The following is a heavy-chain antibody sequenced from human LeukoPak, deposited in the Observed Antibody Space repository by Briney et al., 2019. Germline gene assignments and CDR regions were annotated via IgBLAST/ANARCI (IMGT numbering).Heavy chain of an antibody. D-gene: IGHD5-12*01. CDR3: ATALRVMATTLKYYFDY. CDR1: GGTFSSYA. J-gene: IGHJ4*02. Sequence: ASVKVSCKASGGTFSSYAISWVRQAPGQGLEWMGRIIPILGIANYAQKFQGRVTITADKSTSTAYMELSGLRSEDTAVYYCATALRVMATTLKYYFDYWGQGTLVTVSS. V-gene: IGHV1-69*04. CDR2: IIPILGIA.